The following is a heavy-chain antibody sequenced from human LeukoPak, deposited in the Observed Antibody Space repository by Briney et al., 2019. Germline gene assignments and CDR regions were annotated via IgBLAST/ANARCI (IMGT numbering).Heavy chain of an antibody. CDR2: IKQDGSER. V-gene: IGHV3-7*05. J-gene: IGHJ4*02. CDR1: GFTFKKFY. CDR3: ARENFWKFDY. Sequence: PGGSLRLSCAASGFTFKKFYMGWVRQAPGKGLEWVANIKQDGSERSYVDSVKGRFTISRDNAQNSLYLQLDSLRAEDTAVYYCARENFWKFDYWGQGTLVTVSS. D-gene: IGHD1-1*01.